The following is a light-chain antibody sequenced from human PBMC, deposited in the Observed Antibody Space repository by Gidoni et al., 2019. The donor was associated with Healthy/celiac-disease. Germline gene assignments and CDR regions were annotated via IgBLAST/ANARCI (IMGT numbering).Light chain of an antibody. CDR3: QQSYSTPLVT. CDR2: AAS. CDR1: QSISSY. Sequence: DIQLTQSPSSLSASVGDRVTITCRASQSISSYLNWYQQKPGKAPKLLIYAASSLQSGVPSRFSGSGSGTDFTLTISSLQPEDVATYYCQQSYSTPLVTFGHGTKVDIK. V-gene: IGKV1-39*01. J-gene: IGKJ3*01.